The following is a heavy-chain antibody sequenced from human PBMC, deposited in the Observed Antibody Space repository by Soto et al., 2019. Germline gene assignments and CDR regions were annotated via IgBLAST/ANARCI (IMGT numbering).Heavy chain of an antibody. V-gene: IGHV5-51*01. J-gene: IGHJ5*02. CDR1: GYRFTSYW. Sequence: GESLKISCXTSGYRFTSYWIAWVRQMPGKGLEWMGIIFPSDSDTRYSPSFQGQVTISADRSTSTVFLQWASLKASDTAVYFCARKDKSGYFNWFDPWGQGTLVTVSS. CDR3: ARKDKSGYFNWFDP. CDR2: IFPSDSDT. D-gene: IGHD3-22*01.